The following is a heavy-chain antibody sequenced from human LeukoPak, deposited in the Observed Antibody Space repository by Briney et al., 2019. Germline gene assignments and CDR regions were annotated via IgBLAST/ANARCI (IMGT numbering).Heavy chain of an antibody. CDR3: AKAPLQGYCSSTSCHID. Sequence: GGSLRLSCAVSGFTFSSYGMHWVRQAPGKGLEWVAFIRFDGSSKYYADSVKGRFTISRDNSKNTLYLQMNSLRAEDTAVYYCAKAPLQGYCSSTSCHIDWGQGTLVTVSS. CDR2: IRFDGSSK. CDR1: GFTFSSYG. D-gene: IGHD2-2*02. V-gene: IGHV3-30*02. J-gene: IGHJ4*02.